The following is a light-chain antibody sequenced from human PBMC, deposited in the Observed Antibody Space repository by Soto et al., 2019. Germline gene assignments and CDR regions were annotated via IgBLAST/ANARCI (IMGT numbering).Light chain of an antibody. J-gene: IGLJ2*01. V-gene: IGLV2-8*01. CDR2: EVT. CDR3: ASSGGNYVV. CDR1: SSDVGGYNY. Sequence: QSALTQPPSASGSPGQSVTISCTGTSSDVGGYNYVSWFQQNPGKAPKLIIYEVTKRPSGVPDRFSGSKSGNTASLTVSGLQAEDEADYYCASSGGNYVVFGGGTKVTVL.